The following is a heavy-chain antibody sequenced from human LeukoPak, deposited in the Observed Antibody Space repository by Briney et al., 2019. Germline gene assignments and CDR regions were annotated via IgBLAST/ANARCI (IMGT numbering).Heavy chain of an antibody. J-gene: IGHJ4*02. CDR2: ISGSGGIT. D-gene: IGHD3-10*01. V-gene: IGHV3-23*01. CDR3: AKAQVPESYGSGSYYVGFDY. CDR1: GFTFSRYA. Sequence: GGSLRPSCAASGFTFSRYAVGWVRQVPGKGLEWVSAISGSGGITYYADSVKGRFTISRDNSKNTLYLQMNSLRAEDTAIYYCAKAQVPESYGSGSYYVGFDYWGQGTLVTVSS.